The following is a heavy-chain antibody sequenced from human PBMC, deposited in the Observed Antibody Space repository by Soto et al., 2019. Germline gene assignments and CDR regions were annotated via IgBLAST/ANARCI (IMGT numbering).Heavy chain of an antibody. CDR2: IIPFFGTP. CDR1: GDSFNIYT. V-gene: IGHV1-69*01. J-gene: IGHJ3*02. D-gene: IGHD2-21*01. CDR3: ARDWGDCFKIHLFDI. Sequence: QVQLVQSGAEVKKPGSSVKVSCKASGDSFNIYTVSWVRQAPGQGLEWMGGIIPFFGTPNYAQRFQGRVTISADDSTGTAYMQMSSLTSDDTAGYYCARDWGDCFKIHLFDIWGQGTMVNVSS.